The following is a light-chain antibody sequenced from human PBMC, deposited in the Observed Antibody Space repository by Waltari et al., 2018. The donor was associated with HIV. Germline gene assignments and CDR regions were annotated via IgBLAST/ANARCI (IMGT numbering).Light chain of an antibody. CDR2: LAS. J-gene: IGKJ4*01. V-gene: IGKV4-1*01. CDR1: QSVLASSANQHY. CDR3: QQYFLTPFT. Sequence: DIVMTQSPDSLAVSLGERATINCTSSQSVLASSANQHYLAWYQQRPGQPPTLLIYLASSRESGVPDRFSGSESGTDFALTISSLQAEDVAVYYCQQYFLTPFTFGGGTKVEIK.